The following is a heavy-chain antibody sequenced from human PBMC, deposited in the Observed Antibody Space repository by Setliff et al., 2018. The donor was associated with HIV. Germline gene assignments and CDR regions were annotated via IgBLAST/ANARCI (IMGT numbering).Heavy chain of an antibody. D-gene: IGHD3-10*01. CDR3: ARVGYHGSGRYSFDY. J-gene: IGHJ4*02. V-gene: IGHV4-38-2*02. CDR1: GYSISSGYY. CDR2: MYHTGST. Sequence: SETLSLTCTVSGYSISSGYYWGWIRQPPGKGLEWIGSMYHTGSTYYSPSLNSRFTISVDTSKNQFSLKLTSVTAADTAVYYCARVGYHGSGRYSFDYWGQGTLVTVSS.